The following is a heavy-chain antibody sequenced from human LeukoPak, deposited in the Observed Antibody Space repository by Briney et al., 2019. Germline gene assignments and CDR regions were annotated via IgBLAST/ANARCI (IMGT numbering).Heavy chain of an antibody. CDR2: ISYDGRNK. J-gene: IGHJ3*02. CDR3: ARGGWLPYFAAFDI. V-gene: IGHV3-30*04. CDR1: GFTFSSYA. Sequence: PGGSLRLSCAASGFTFSSYAMGCVSQAPGKGREWVEVISYDGRNKYYADSVKGRFTISRDNSKNTLYLQMNSLRAEDTAVYYCARGGWLPYFAAFDIWGQGTMVTVSS. D-gene: IGHD5-12*01.